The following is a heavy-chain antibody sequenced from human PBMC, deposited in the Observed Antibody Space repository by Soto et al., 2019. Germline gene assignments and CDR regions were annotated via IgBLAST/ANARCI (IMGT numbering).Heavy chain of an antibody. CDR2: ITPDGTEQ. CDR1: GFTFNPYA. CDR3: AKRGILGAQGMAYFDL. V-gene: IGHV3-30*18. Sequence: QVQLMESGGGVVQPGRSLRLSCAASGFTFNPYAMHWVRQAPGKGLEWVAVITPDGTEQYYADSVKGRFTISRDNSKNTLYLQMNSLGLEDMAIYHCAKRGILGAQGMAYFDLWGRGTLVTVSS. J-gene: IGHJ2*01. D-gene: IGHD1-26*01.